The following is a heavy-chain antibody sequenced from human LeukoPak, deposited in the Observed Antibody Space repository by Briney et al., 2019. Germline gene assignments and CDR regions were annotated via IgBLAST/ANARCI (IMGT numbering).Heavy chain of an antibody. CDR1: GGSISSSRDY. Sequence: SETLSLTCTVSGGSISSSRDYWAWIRQPPGKGLEWIGSIYYSGSTYYNPSLKSRVTISVDTSKNQFSLKLSSVTAADTAVYYCARERRGGLLNYWGQGTLVTVSS. J-gene: IGHJ4*02. CDR3: ARERRGGLLNY. D-gene: IGHD1-26*01. CDR2: IYYSGST. V-gene: IGHV4-39*07.